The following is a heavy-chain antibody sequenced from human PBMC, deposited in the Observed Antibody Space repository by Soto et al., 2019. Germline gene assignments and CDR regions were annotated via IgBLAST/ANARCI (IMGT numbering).Heavy chain of an antibody. CDR2: INPSRGLT. J-gene: IGHJ4*02. Sequence: QVQLVQSGADLKTPGASVKGSCKASGYMFDNYYIHWVRHTPGQGLQWFGVINPSRGLTTYAQKFQGIVSMTRDTSTTTLFMELSSLTSEDTSIYYCARDWVPIAVRSGFFDHWCPGTLVTVSS. D-gene: IGHD6-19*01. CDR3: ARDWVPIAVRSGFFDH. CDR1: GYMFDNYY. V-gene: IGHV1-46*02.